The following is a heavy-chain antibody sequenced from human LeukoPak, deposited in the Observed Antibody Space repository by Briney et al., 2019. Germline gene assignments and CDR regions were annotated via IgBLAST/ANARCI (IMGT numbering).Heavy chain of an antibody. V-gene: IGHV3-23*01. Sequence: GSLRLSCAASGFTFSSYGMSWVRQAPGKGLEWVSAISGSGGSTYYADSVKGRFTISRDNSKNTLYLQMNSLRAEDTAVYYCAKSGYSGYDVYYYYYYMDVWGKGTTVTISS. J-gene: IGHJ6*03. CDR3: AKSGYSGYDVYYYYYYMDV. D-gene: IGHD5-12*01. CDR1: GFTFSSYG. CDR2: ISGSGGST.